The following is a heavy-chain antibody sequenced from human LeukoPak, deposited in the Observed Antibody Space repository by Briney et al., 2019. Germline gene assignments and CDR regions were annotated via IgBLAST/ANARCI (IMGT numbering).Heavy chain of an antibody. CDR1: GYTFTGYY. V-gene: IGHV1-2*06. D-gene: IGHD6-19*01. CDR3: ARVAILAVAGTRLGY. J-gene: IGHJ4*02. CDR2: INPNSGGT. Sequence: GASVKVSCKASGYTFTGYYMHWVRQAPGQGLEWMGRINPNSGGTNYAQKFQGRVTMTRDKSISTAYMELSRLRSHDPAVYYCARVAILAVAGTRLGYWGQGTLVTVSS.